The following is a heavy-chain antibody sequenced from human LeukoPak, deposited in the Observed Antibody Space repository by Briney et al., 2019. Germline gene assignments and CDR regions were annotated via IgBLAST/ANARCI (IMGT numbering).Heavy chain of an antibody. CDR2: ISSSSSAI. D-gene: IGHD6-6*01. V-gene: IGHV3-48*01. J-gene: IGHJ4*02. CDR1: GFTFSSYG. Sequence: PGGSLRLSCAASGFTFSSYGINWVRQTPGKGLEWVSYISSSSSAINYADSVRGRFTISRDNAKNSLYLQMNSLRPEDTAVYYCARGGAARPDYWGQGTLVTVSS. CDR3: ARGGAARPDY.